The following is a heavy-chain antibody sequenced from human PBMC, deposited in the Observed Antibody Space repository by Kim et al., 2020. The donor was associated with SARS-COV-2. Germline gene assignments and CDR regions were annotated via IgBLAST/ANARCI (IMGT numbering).Heavy chain of an antibody. J-gene: IGHJ6*02. Sequence: GGSLRLSCAASGFTFSSYAMHWVRQAPGKRLEWVAVISYDGSNKYYADSVKGRFTIPRDNSKNTLYLQMNSLRAEDTAVYYCARDSPYYDFWSGYMPQYGYYYYYGMDGWGQGTTVTVSS. D-gene: IGHD3-3*01. CDR3: ARDSPYYDFWSGYMPQYGYYYYYGMDG. CDR1: GFTFSSYA. CDR2: ISYDGSNK. V-gene: IGHV3-30*04.